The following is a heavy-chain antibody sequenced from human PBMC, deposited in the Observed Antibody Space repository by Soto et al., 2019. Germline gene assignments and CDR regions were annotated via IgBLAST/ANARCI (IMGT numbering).Heavy chain of an antibody. CDR3: ARGQAREFGYCLTDNDDTWFDS. CDR2: IFYDGTT. D-gene: IGHD3-9*01. V-gene: IGHV4-39*01. Sequence: PSETLSLTCTVSGGFIDTSGHYWGWVRQPPGKDLQWVGSIFYDGTTYYNPSLKSRVSISVDTSKKQFFLRLSSVTAADTAVYYCARGQAREFGYCLTDNDDTWFDSRGQGTLVTVSA. CDR1: GGFIDTSGHY. J-gene: IGHJ5*01.